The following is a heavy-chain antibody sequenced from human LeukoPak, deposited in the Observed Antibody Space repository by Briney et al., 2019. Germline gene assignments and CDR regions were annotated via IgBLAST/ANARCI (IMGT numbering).Heavy chain of an antibody. D-gene: IGHD2-15*01. CDR1: GGSFSGYY. Sequence: SETLSLTCAVYGGSFSGYYWSWIRQPPGKGLEWIGEINHSGSTNYNPSLKSRVTVSVDTSKNQFSLKLSSVTAADTAVYYCAKGPPEYCSGGSCHSGRNWIDPWGQGTLVTVSS. CDR3: AKGPPEYCSGGSCHSGRNWIDP. CDR2: INHSGST. V-gene: IGHV4-34*01. J-gene: IGHJ5*02.